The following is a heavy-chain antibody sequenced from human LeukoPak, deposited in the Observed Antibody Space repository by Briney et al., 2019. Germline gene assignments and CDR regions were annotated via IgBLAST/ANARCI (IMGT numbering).Heavy chain of an antibody. J-gene: IGHJ4*02. CDR1: GFTFSSYS. V-gene: IGHV3-48*01. Sequence: PGGSLRLSCAASGFTFSSYSMNWVRQAPGKGLEWVSYISSSGSTIYYADSVKGRLTISRDNAKNSLYLQMSSLRAEDTAVYYCARLYASDSYYDYWGQGTLVTVSS. CDR2: ISSSGSTI. CDR3: ARLYASDSYYDY. D-gene: IGHD3-22*01.